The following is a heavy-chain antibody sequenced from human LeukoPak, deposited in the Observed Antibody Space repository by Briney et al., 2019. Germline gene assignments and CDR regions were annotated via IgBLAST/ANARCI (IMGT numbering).Heavy chain of an antibody. V-gene: IGHV1-46*01. D-gene: IGHD3-3*01. CDR3: ARTSITIFGVVPRPEGYGMDV. CDR2: INPSGGST. Sequence: GASVKVFCKASGYTFTSYYMHWVRQAPGQGLEWMGIINPSGGSTSYAQKFQGRVTMTRDTSTSTVYMELSSLRSEDTAVYYCARTSITIFGVVPRPEGYGMDVWGQGTTVTVSS. J-gene: IGHJ6*02. CDR1: GYTFTSYY.